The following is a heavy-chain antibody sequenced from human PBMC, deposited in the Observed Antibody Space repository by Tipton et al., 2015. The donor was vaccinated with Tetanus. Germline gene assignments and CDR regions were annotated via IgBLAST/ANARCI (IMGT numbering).Heavy chain of an antibody. J-gene: IGHJ4*02. Sequence: SLRLSCAASGFIFSSYGIHWVRQAPGKGLEWVAVSWYDGTDKYYADSVKGRFTISRDNSKNTLYLQMNSLRAGDTAVYYCAREADCSGGSCLSGVFDNWGQETQVPVSS. CDR3: AREADCSGGSCLSGVFDN. CDR1: GFIFSSYG. CDR2: SWYDGTDK. V-gene: IGHV3-33*01. D-gene: IGHD2-15*01.